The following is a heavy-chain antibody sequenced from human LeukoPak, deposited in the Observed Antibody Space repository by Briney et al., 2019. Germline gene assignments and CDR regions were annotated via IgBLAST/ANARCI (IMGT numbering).Heavy chain of an antibody. V-gene: IGHV1-18*01. Sequence: ASVKVSCKASGYSFTSYGISWVRQAPGQGLEWVGWISADNGDTTNAQKVQGRVTMTTGTSTSTASMELRSLRFDDTAVYYCARDLPRRESNSFYFYAYYMDVWGKGTTVIVSS. J-gene: IGHJ6*03. CDR1: GYSFTSYG. CDR2: ISADNGDT. D-gene: IGHD4-23*01. CDR3: ARDLPRRESNSFYFYAYYMDV.